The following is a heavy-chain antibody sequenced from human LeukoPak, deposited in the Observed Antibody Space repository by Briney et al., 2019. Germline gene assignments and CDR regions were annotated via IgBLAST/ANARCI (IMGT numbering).Heavy chain of an antibody. CDR2: INSDGSST. D-gene: IGHD5-18*01. V-gene: IGHV3-74*01. CDR1: GLTFSSNW. Sequence: GGSLRLSCATSGLTFSSNWMHWVRQAPGKGLVWVSRINSDGSSTIYADSVKGRFTISRDNSKNTLYLQMNSLRAEGTAVYYCAKGYSYGRPHAFDIWGQGTMVTVSS. CDR3: AKGYSYGRPHAFDI. J-gene: IGHJ3*02.